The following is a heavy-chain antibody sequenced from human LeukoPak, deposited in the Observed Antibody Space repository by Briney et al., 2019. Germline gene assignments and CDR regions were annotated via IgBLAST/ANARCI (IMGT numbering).Heavy chain of an antibody. CDR3: ARHLKRARARPTYGDYVFSGYMDV. Sequence: KPSETLSLTCTVSGGSISSSSYYWGWIRQPPGKGLEWIGSIYYSGSTYYNPSLKSRVTISVDTSKNQFSLKLSSVTAADTAVYYCARHLKRARARPTYGDYVFSGYMDVWGKGTTVTISS. V-gene: IGHV4-39*01. CDR2: IYYSGST. CDR1: GGSISSSSYY. D-gene: IGHD4-17*01. J-gene: IGHJ6*03.